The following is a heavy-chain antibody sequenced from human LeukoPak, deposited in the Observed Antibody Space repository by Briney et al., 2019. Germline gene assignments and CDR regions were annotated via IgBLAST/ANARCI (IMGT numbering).Heavy chain of an antibody. J-gene: IGHJ4*02. V-gene: IGHV4-59*12. CDR2: IYYSGST. Sequence: SETLSLTCTVSGGSISSYYWSWIRQPPGKGLEWIGYIYYSGSTNYNPSLKSRVTISVDTSKNQFSLKLSSVTAADTAVYYCARGVSSIDYWGQGTLVTVSS. D-gene: IGHD6-13*01. CDR3: ARGVSSIDY. CDR1: GGSISSYY.